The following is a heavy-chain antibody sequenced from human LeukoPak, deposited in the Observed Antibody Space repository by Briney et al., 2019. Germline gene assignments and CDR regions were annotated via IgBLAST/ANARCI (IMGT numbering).Heavy chain of an antibody. J-gene: IGHJ4*02. V-gene: IGHV4-59*01. CDR2: IYYSGST. CDR1: GGSISSYY. Sequence: PSETLSLTCTVSGGSISSYYWSWIRQPPGKGLEWIGYIYYSGSTNYNPSLKSRVTISVDTSKNQFSLKLSSVTAADTAVYYCARTHGDYVWGQGTLVTVSS. CDR3: ARTHGDYV. D-gene: IGHD4-17*01.